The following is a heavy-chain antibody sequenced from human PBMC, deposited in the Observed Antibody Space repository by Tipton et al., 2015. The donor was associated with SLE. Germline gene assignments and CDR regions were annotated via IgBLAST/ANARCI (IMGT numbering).Heavy chain of an antibody. J-gene: IGHJ5*02. CDR1: GFTFSSSA. CDR2: IESSGSRT. CDR3: AKGGTAVSLDP. Sequence: SLRFSCAASGFTFSSSAMNWVRQAPGKGLEWVSGIESSGSRTFHADSVKGRFTISRDNTKNMLFLELNSLRVDDTAVYYCAKGGTAVSLDPWGQGTLVTVSS. D-gene: IGHD4-23*01. V-gene: IGHV3-23*05.